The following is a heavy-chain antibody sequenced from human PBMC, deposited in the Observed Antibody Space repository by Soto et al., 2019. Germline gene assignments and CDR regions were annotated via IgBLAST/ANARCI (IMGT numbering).Heavy chain of an antibody. D-gene: IGHD6-13*01. J-gene: IGHJ4*02. V-gene: IGHV4-39*07. CDR2: FYYSGST. CDR3: AREGGLSIAAAGTVAN. Sequence: SETLSLTCTVSGGSISSSSYYWGWIRQSPGKGLEWIGSFYYSGSTYYNPSLRSRVTISVDTSRNQFSLKLSSVTAADTAVYYCAREGGLSIAAAGTVANWGQGTLVTVSS. CDR1: GGSISSSSYY.